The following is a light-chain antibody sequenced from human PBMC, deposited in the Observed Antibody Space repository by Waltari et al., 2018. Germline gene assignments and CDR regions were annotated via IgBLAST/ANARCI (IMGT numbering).Light chain of an antibody. CDR1: QSINNW. V-gene: IGKV1-12*01. CDR2: AAS. CDR3: QQANSFPRT. J-gene: IGKJ1*01. Sequence: DIQMTQSPSSGSASVGDRVTITCRPSQSINNWLAWYQQKPGKAPQLLISAASNLQSGVPSRFSGSRSGTDYTLTINSLQPEDSATYFCQQANSFPRTFGRGTKVEIK.